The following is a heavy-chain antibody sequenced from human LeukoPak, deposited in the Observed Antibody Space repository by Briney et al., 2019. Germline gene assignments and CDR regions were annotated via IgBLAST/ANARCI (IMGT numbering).Heavy chain of an antibody. D-gene: IGHD3-3*01. J-gene: IGHJ4*02. CDR3: ATATGLRFLERLFLY. Sequence: SETLSLTCTVSGGSISSSSYYWGWIRQPPGKGLEWIGNIYYSGSSYYNPSLKSRVTISVDTSKKQFSLKLSSVTAADTAVYYCATATGLRFLERLFLYWGQGTLVSVSS. CDR1: GGSISSSSYY. V-gene: IGHV4-39*01. CDR2: IYYSGSS.